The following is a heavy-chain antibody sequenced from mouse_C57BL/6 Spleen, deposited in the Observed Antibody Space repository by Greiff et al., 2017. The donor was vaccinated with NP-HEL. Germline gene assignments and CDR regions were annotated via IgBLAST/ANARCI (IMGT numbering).Heavy chain of an antibody. J-gene: IGHJ4*01. V-gene: IGHV14-2*01. CDR1: GFNFKDYY. CDR3: ARWGYYGSSFHAMDY. Sequence: VQLQQSGAELVKPGASVKLSCTASGFNFKDYYMHWVKQRTEQGLEWIGRIDPEDGETNYAQKFQGKATITADKSSNTAYLQLSSLTSEDTAVYYCARWGYYGSSFHAMDYWGQGTSVTVSS. CDR2: IDPEDGET. D-gene: IGHD1-1*01.